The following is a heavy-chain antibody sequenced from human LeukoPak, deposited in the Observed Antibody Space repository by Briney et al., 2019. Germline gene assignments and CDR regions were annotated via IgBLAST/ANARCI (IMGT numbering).Heavy chain of an antibody. V-gene: IGHV3-7*01. D-gene: IGHD3-3*01. CDR2: IKQDGSET. Sequence: GGSLRLSCAASGFTFTNNFMSWVRQVPGKGLEWVANIKQDGSETTYADSVRGRFTIFRDNAKNSLYLQMNSLRAEDTAVYYCAKDFWSGYYNRELGYWGQGTLVTVSS. CDR1: GFTFTNNF. J-gene: IGHJ4*02. CDR3: AKDFWSGYYNRELGY.